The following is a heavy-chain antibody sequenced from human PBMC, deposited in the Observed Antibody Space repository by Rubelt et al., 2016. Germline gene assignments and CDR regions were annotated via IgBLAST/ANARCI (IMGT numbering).Heavy chain of an antibody. CDR3: AKDEGLHY. V-gene: IGHV3-30*18. CDR1: GFTFSSYG. Sequence: QVQLVESGGGVVQPGRSLRLSCAASGFTFSSYGMHWVRQAPGKGLEWVAVISYYGSNKYYADSVKGRFTISRDNSKNTLYLQMNSLRAEDTAVYYCAKDEGLHYWGQGTLVTVSS. CDR2: ISYYGSNK. J-gene: IGHJ4*02.